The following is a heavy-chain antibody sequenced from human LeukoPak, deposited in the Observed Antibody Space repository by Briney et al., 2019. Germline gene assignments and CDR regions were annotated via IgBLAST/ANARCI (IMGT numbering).Heavy chain of an antibody. CDR1: GFTFSSYE. CDR2: ISSSRSTI. CDR3: ASERKGGTMIVPNWFDP. V-gene: IGHV3-48*01. D-gene: IGHD3-22*01. J-gene: IGHJ5*02. Sequence: GGSLRLSCAASGFTFSSYEMNWVRQAPGKGLEWVSYISSSRSTIYYADSVKGRFTISRDNAKNSLYLQMNSLRAEDTAVYYCASERKGGTMIVPNWFDPWGQGTLVTVSS.